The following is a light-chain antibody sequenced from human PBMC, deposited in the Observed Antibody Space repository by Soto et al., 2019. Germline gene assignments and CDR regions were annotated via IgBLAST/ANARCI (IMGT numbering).Light chain of an antibody. Sequence: DIQMTQSPSSLSASVGDRVTITCRASQGISNYLAWYQQQPGKVPKLLIYVASTLQSGVPSRFSVSGSGTDFTLTISRLQHEDVATYYCQKDNSAPWTFGQGTKVEIK. CDR2: VAS. CDR3: QKDNSAPWT. CDR1: QGISNY. V-gene: IGKV1-27*01. J-gene: IGKJ1*01.